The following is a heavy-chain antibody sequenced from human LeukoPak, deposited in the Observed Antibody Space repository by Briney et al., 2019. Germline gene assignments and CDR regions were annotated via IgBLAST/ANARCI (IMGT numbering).Heavy chain of an antibody. CDR2: MYSGGST. D-gene: IGHD1-26*01. V-gene: IGHV4-59*08. Sequence: PSDTLSLPCTVPVGFISSYSWSWIPQPPAQGLVSIGYMYSGGSTKYKSSLKSRVTISVDTSKNQFSLKLSSVTAADTAVYYCARQPISGSYSGFDYWGQGTLVTVSS. J-gene: IGHJ4*02. CDR1: VGFISSYS. CDR3: ARQPISGSYSGFDY.